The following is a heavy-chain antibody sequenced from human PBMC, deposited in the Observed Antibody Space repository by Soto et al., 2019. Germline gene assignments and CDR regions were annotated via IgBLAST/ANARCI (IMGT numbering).Heavy chain of an antibody. CDR1: GGSISSGGYY. D-gene: IGHD2-21*02. V-gene: IGHV4-31*03. CDR3: ARDYEACGGDCSIFDY. Sequence: SETLSLTCTVSGGSISSGGYYWSWIRQHPGKGLEWIGYIYYSGSTYYNSSLKSRVTISVDTSKNQFSLKLSSVTAADTAVYYCARDYEACGGDCSIFDYWGQGTLVTVSS. J-gene: IGHJ4*02. CDR2: IYYSGST.